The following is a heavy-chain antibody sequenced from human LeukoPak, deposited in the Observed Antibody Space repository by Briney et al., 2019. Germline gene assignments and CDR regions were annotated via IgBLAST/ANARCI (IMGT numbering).Heavy chain of an antibody. CDR1: GGTFSSYA. CDR2: IIPILGIA. V-gene: IGHV1-69*04. Sequence: SVKVSCKASGGTFSSYAISWVRQAPGQGLEWIGRIIPILGIANYAQKFQGRVTITADKSTSTAYMELSSLRSEDTAVYYCARDCSGGSCYEHWGQGTLVTVSS. D-gene: IGHD2-15*01. CDR3: ARDCSGGSCYEH. J-gene: IGHJ4*02.